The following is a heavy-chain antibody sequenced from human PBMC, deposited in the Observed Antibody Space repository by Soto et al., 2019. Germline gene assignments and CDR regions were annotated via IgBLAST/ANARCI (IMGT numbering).Heavy chain of an antibody. J-gene: IGHJ5*02. CDR1: GFTFFTYD. CDR3: ARHHGPTTSENWFDP. Sequence: ASVKVSCKSSGFTFFTYDISWVRQAPGQGLEWMGWISTYSGDTKYAQKFQGRVTMTTDTSTTTAYLELRSLRSDDTAVYYCARHHGPTTSENWFDPWGKGTLFTVSS. V-gene: IGHV1-18*01. D-gene: IGHD5-12*01. CDR2: ISTYSGDT.